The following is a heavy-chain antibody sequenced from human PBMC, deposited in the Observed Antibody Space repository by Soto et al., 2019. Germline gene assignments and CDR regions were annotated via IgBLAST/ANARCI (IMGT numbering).Heavy chain of an antibody. V-gene: IGHV4-30-2*01. Sequence: SETLSLTCAVSGGSISSGGYSWSWIRQPPGKGLEWIGYIYHSGSTYYNPSLKSRVTISVDRSKNQFSLKLSSVTAADTAVYYCARNYYGSGSYYNDVHYYYGMDVWGQGTTVTVSS. CDR2: IYHSGST. J-gene: IGHJ6*02. CDR3: ARNYYGSGSYYNDVHYYYGMDV. D-gene: IGHD3-10*01. CDR1: GGSISSGGYS.